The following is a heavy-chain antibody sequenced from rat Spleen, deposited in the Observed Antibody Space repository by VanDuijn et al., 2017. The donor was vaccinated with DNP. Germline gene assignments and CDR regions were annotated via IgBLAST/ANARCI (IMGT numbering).Heavy chain of an antibody. CDR1: GSSITSNY. CDR3: ARWTRYFDY. V-gene: IGHV3-1*01. J-gene: IGHJ2*01. CDR2: ISYSGST. D-gene: IGHD1-7*01. Sequence: EVQLQESGSGLVKPSQSLSLTCSVTGSSITSNYWGWIRKFPGNKMEYIGHISYSGSTNYNPSLKSRISITRDTSQNHFFLHLNSVTSEDTATYYCARWTRYFDYWGQGVMVTVSS.